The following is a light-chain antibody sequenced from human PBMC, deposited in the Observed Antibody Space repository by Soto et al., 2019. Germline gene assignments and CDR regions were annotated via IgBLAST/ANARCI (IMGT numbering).Light chain of an antibody. CDR3: QQYNDWTPLT. Sequence: EIVMTQSPATLSVSPGERATLSCRASQSVSSNLACYQQKPGQAPRLLIYGTSTRATGVPARFSGSGSGTEFTLTISNLQSEDFAVYYCQQYNDWTPLTFGGGTKVDI. CDR2: GTS. CDR1: QSVSSN. V-gene: IGKV3-15*01. J-gene: IGKJ4*01.